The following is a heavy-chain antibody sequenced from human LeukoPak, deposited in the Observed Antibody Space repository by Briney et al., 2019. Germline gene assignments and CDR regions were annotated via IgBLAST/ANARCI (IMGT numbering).Heavy chain of an antibody. V-gene: IGHV3-43*02. CDR3: AKESGKFDY. CDR1: GFTFSSDW. CDR2: ISADGGSA. Sequence: GGSLRLSCAASGFTFSSDWMHWVRQAPGKGLEWVSLISADGGSAFSADSVKGRFSISRDNSKNSLYLQMDSLRSEDTAMYYCAKESGKFDYWGQGTLVVVSS. J-gene: IGHJ4*02.